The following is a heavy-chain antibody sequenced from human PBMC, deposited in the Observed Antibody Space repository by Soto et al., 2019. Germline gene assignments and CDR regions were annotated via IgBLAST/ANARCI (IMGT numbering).Heavy chain of an antibody. Sequence: EVHLVESGGGLVKPGESLRVSCATSGFSFSTYSMNWVRQAPGKGLEWVSSISSSSSNLLYADSVKGRITISRDNAKNSLYLHMNSLRVEDTAVYYCARGATATPTDYWGQGTLVTVSS. CDR3: ARGATATPTDY. V-gene: IGHV3-21*01. J-gene: IGHJ4*02. CDR2: ISSSSSNL. CDR1: GFSFSTYS. D-gene: IGHD6-25*01.